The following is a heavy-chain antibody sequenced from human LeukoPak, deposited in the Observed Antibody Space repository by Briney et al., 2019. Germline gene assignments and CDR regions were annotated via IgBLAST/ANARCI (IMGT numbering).Heavy chain of an antibody. CDR2: IYYRYKWYN. CDR3: ACSSGDAFDI. J-gene: IGHJ3*02. D-gene: IGHD6-6*01. V-gene: IGHV6-1*01. CDR1: GDSVSSNSAA. Sequence: SQTLSLTCAISGDSVSSNSAASNWLRQSPSRGLEWLGGIYYRYKWYNDYAVSVKSRLTINPDTSKNQFSLQLNSVTPEDTAVYYCACSSGDAFDIWGQGTMVTVSS.